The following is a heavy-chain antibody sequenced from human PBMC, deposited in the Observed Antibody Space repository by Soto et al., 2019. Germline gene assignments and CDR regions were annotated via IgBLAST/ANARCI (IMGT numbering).Heavy chain of an antibody. CDR2: ISYDGSNK. Sequence: PGWSPRLSCASSVFTFISYGMHWVRQAPGKGLEWVAVISYDGSNKYYADSVKGRFTISRDNSKNTLYLQMNSLRAEDTAVYYCARVFTFGGVIVIQTYGMDVWGQGTTVTVSS. CDR1: VFTFISYG. J-gene: IGHJ6*02. D-gene: IGHD3-16*02. V-gene: IGHV3-30*03. CDR3: ARVFTFGGVIVIQTYGMDV.